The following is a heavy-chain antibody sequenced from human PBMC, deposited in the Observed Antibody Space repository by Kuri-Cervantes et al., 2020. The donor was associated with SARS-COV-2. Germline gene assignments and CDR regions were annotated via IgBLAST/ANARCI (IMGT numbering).Heavy chain of an antibody. CDR3: ATAPAIVVVPAATNWFDP. J-gene: IGHJ5*02. D-gene: IGHD2-2*01. V-gene: IGHV1-2*02. Sequence: ASVKVSCKASGYTFTSYDINWVRQAPGQGLEWMGWINPNSGGTNYAQKFQGRVTMTRDTSISTAYMELSRLRSDDTAVYYCATAPAIVVVPAATNWFDPWGQGTLVTVSS. CDR1: GYTFTSYD. CDR2: INPNSGGT.